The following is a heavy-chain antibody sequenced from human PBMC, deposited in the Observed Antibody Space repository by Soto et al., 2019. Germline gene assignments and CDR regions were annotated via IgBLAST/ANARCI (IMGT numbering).Heavy chain of an antibody. CDR1: GGTFSSYA. D-gene: IGHD3-3*01. J-gene: IGHJ6*02. CDR2: IIPIFGTA. Sequence: QVQLVQSGAEVKKPGSSVKVSCKASGGTFSSYAISWVRQAPGQGLEWMGGIIPIFGTANYAQKFQGRVTITADESTGTAYMELSSLRSEDTAVYYCARVAGSSYDFWSAISGMDVWGQGTTVTVSS. CDR3: ARVAGSSYDFWSAISGMDV. V-gene: IGHV1-69*01.